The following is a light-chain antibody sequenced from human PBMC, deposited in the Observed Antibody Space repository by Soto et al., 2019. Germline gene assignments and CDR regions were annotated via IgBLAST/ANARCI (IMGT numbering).Light chain of an antibody. CDR2: AAS. CDR1: QSSSSY. V-gene: IGKV1-39*01. J-gene: IGKJ1*01. CDR3: QQSDSTPWT. Sequence: DIQMTQSPSSLSASVGDRVTITCRASQSSSSYLNWYQQKPGKAPKLLIYAASSLQSGVPSRFSGSGSGTDFTLTISSLQPEDFATYYFQQSDSTPWTFGEGTKVESK.